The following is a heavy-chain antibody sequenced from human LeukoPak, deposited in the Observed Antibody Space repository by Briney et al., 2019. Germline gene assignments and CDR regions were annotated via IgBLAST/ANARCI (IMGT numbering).Heavy chain of an antibody. CDR3: ARSAYYYDSSGPYRYFDY. V-gene: IGHV4-34*01. CDR1: GGSFSGYY. Sequence: SETLSLTCAVCGGSFSGYYWSWIRQPPGKGLEWIGEINHSGSTNYNPSLKSRVTISVDTSKNQFSLKLSSVTAADTAVYYCARSAYYYDSSGPYRYFDYWGQGTLVTVSS. CDR2: INHSGST. D-gene: IGHD3-22*01. J-gene: IGHJ4*02.